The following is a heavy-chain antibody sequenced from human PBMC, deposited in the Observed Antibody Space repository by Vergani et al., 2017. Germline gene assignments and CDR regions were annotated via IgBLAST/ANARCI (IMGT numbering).Heavy chain of an antibody. Sequence: EVQLLESGGGLVQPGGSLRLSCAASGFTFSTYAMTWVRQAPGKGLEWVSTISSDGGSTYYEDSVKVRFTISRDNSKNTLSLQMNSLTAEDTAIYYCAGPQGTSAYYYGGFDYWGQGILVTVSS. V-gene: IGHV3-23*01. CDR3: AGPQGTSAYYYGGFDY. CDR1: GFTFSTYA. D-gene: IGHD3-22*01. CDR2: ISSDGGST. J-gene: IGHJ4*02.